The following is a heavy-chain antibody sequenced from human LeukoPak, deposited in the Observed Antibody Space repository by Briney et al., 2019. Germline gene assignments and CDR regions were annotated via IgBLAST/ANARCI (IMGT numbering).Heavy chain of an antibody. V-gene: IGHV4-59*08. Sequence: SETLSLTCTVSDGSISNYYWSWIRQPPGKGLEWIGYIYYSGSTNYNPSLKSRVTISVDTSKNQFSLKLSSVTAADTAVYYCARRWCSGGSCYDYWGQGTLVTVSS. CDR2: IYYSGST. CDR1: DGSISNYY. J-gene: IGHJ4*02. CDR3: ARRWCSGGSCYDY. D-gene: IGHD2-15*01.